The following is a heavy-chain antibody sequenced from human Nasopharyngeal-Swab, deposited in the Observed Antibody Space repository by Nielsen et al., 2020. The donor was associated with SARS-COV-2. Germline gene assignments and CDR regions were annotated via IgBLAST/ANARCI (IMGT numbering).Heavy chain of an antibody. D-gene: IGHD3-10*01. CDR1: GGSISSGGYY. Sequence: SETLSLTCTVSGGSISSGGYYWSWIRQHPGKGLGWIGYIYYSGSTYYNPSLKSRVTISVDTSKNQFSLKLSSVTAADTAVYYCARVHGSGSYWDYYYYMDVWGKGTTVTVSS. J-gene: IGHJ6*03. CDR3: ARVHGSGSYWDYYYYMDV. CDR2: IYYSGST. V-gene: IGHV4-31*03.